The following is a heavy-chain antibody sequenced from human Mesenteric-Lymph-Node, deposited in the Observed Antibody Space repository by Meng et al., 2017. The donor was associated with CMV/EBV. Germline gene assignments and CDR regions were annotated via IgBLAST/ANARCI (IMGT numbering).Heavy chain of an antibody. Sequence: GESLKISCAASGFTFSSYAMSWVRQAPGKGLEWVSAISGSGGSTYYADSVKGRFTISRDNSKNTLYLQMNSLRAEDTAVYYCAKDQSRITIFGVAETNDYWGQGTLVTVSS. CDR1: GFTFSSYA. D-gene: IGHD3-3*01. J-gene: IGHJ4*02. CDR2: ISGSGGST. CDR3: AKDQSRITIFGVAETNDY. V-gene: IGHV3-23*01.